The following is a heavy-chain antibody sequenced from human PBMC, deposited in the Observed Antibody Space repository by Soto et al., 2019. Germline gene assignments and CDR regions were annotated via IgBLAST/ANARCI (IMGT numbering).Heavy chain of an antibody. J-gene: IGHJ1*01. CDR1: GFTFSSYC. D-gene: IGHD3-22*01. CDR2: IKQDGSEK. Sequence: PGGSVRRSGAASGFTFSSYCMSWVLQAPWKGLEWVANIKQDGSEKYYVDSVKGRFTISRDNAKNSLYLQMNSLRAEDTAVYYCAREKQAYDSSGYYSDWGQGTLVTVSS. CDR3: AREKQAYDSSGYYSD. V-gene: IGHV3-7*03.